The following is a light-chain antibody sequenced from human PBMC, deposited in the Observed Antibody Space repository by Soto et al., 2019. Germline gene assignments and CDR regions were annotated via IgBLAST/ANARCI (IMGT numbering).Light chain of an antibody. J-gene: IGKJ5*01. CDR3: QQRSSDPRST. V-gene: IGKV1-9*01. Sequence: DIQLTQSPSSLSSSVGDRVTITCRASQGISNYLAWYQQRPGKAPKLLIYAASTLQTGVPSRFSGSGSGTEFTLTISSLQPEDFAAYHCQQRSSDPRSTFGQGTRLEIK. CDR2: AAS. CDR1: QGISNY.